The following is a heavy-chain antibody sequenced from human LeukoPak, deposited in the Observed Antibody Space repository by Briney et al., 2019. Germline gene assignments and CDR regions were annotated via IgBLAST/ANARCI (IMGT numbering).Heavy chain of an antibody. CDR3: ASGFGELPSFDY. D-gene: IGHD3-10*01. CDR1: GDSISSYY. CDR2: IYYSGST. J-gene: IGHJ4*02. V-gene: IGHV4-59*01. Sequence: SETLSLTCTVSGDSISSYYWSWVRQPPGKGVEWVGYIYYSGSTNYNPSLKSRVTISVDTSKNQFSLKLSSVTAADTAVYYCASGFGELPSFDYWGQGTLVTVSS.